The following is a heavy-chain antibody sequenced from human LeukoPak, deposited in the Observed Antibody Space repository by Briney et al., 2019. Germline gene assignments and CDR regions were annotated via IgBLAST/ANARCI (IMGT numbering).Heavy chain of an antibody. V-gene: IGHV4-34*01. CDR1: GGSFSGYY. CDR3: ASALVIVVAPTDYYYYGMDV. J-gene: IGHJ6*02. Sequence: SETLSLTCAVYGGSFSGYYWSWIRQPPGKGLEWIGEINHSGSTNYNPSLKSRVTISVDTSKNQFSLKLSSVTAAGTAVYFCASALVIVVAPTDYYYYGMDVWGQGTTVTVSS. D-gene: IGHD2/OR15-2a*01. CDR2: INHSGST.